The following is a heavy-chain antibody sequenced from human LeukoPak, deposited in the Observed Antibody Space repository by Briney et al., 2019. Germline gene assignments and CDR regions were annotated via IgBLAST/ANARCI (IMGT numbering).Heavy chain of an antibody. Sequence: GASVKVSCKASGYTFSSYGISWVRRARGQGLEGIVWISAYNGNTNYVQKLQGRDTMTTDTSTSTACRELRSLRSDDTAVYYCARGGLGYCSGGSCPTSWFDPWGQGTLVIVSS. CDR1: GYTFSSYG. CDR2: ISAYNGNT. D-gene: IGHD2-15*01. CDR3: ARGGLGYCSGGSCPTSWFDP. J-gene: IGHJ5*02. V-gene: IGHV1-18*01.